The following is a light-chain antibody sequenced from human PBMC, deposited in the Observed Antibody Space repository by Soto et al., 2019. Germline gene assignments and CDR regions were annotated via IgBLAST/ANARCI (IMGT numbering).Light chain of an antibody. Sequence: DIQMTQSPSSLSASIGDRVTITGRASQNVGTYLSWYQQKQGKAPRLLINGASTLPSGVPSSFSGSGSGTDFAIAIGSLQPEDFATYYCHHSSSTPRTCGGRTEVDIK. CDR2: GAS. CDR3: HHSSSTPRT. V-gene: IGKV1-39*01. J-gene: IGKJ4*01. CDR1: QNVGTY.